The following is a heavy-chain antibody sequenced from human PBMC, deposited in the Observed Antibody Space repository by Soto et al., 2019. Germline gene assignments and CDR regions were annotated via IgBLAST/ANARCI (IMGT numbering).Heavy chain of an antibody. CDR3: ARDMVRGLYPEYFQH. CDR1: GFTVSSNY. J-gene: IGHJ1*01. CDR2: IYSGGST. D-gene: IGHD3-10*01. V-gene: IGHV3-66*01. Sequence: EVQLVESGGGLVQPGGSLRLSCAASGFTVSSNYMSWVRQAPGKGLEWVSVIYSGGSTYYADSVKGRFTISRDNSKNTLYLQMTSLRAEETAVYYCARDMVRGLYPEYFQHWGQGTLVTVSS.